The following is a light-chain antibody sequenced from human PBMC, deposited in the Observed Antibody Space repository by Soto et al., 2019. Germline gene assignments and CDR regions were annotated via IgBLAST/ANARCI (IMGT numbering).Light chain of an antibody. V-gene: IGLV1-44*01. Sequence: QSVLTQPPSLSATPGQRVNISCSGSFSNIGDNAVNWYQQLPGAAPKLLIYLNDQRPSGVPDRFPGSKSGTSAFLAISGLQSEDEADYYCAAWGDSLNALFGTGTKVTVL. J-gene: IGLJ1*01. CDR1: FSNIGDNA. CDR3: AAWGDSLNAL. CDR2: LND.